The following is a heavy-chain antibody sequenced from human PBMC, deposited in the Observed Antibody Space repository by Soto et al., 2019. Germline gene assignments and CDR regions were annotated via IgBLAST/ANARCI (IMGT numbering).Heavy chain of an antibody. V-gene: IGHV3-21*01. D-gene: IGHD3-3*01. CDR1: GFTFSSYS. Sequence: GSLRLSCAASGFTFSSYSMNWVRQAPGKGLEWVSSISSSSSYIYYADSVKGRFTISRDNAKNSLYLQMNSLRAEDTAVYYCARDRLPKNYDFWRRDGMDVWGQGTTVTVSS. J-gene: IGHJ6*02. CDR2: ISSSSSYI. CDR3: ARDRLPKNYDFWRRDGMDV.